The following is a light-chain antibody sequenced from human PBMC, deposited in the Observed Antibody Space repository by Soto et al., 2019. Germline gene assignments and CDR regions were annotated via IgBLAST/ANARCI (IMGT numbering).Light chain of an antibody. J-gene: IGLJ1*01. Sequence: ALTQPASVSGSPVQSSTISCTGTSSDVGGYNYVSWCQQHPGKAPKLMIYDVSNRPSGVSNRFSGSKSGNTASLTISGLQAEDEADYYCSSYTSSSTKDFGSVTRVTV. V-gene: IGLV2-14*01. CDR3: SSYTSSSTKD. CDR1: SSDVGGYNY. CDR2: DVS.